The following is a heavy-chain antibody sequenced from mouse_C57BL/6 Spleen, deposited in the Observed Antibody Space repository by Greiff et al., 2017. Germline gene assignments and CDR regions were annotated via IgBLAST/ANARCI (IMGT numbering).Heavy chain of an antibody. J-gene: IGHJ3*01. D-gene: IGHD2-3*01. CDR1: GYSFTGYF. V-gene: IGHV1-20*01. CDR2: INPYNGDT. CDR3: ARSLDGYYVPFAY. Sequence: LVESGPELVKPGDSVKISCKASGYSFTGYFMNWVMQSHGKSLEWIGRINPYNGDTFYNQKFKGKATLTVDKSSSTAHMELRSLTSEDSAVYYCARSLDGYYVPFAYWGQGTLVTVSA.